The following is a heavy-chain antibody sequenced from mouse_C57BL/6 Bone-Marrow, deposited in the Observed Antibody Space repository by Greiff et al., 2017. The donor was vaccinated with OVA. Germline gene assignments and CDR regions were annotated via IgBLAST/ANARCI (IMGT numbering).Heavy chain of an antibody. CDR2: IDPSDSYT. V-gene: IGHV1-50*01. CDR3: ARYPYYYDSSYAMDY. CDR1: GYTFTSYW. J-gene: IGHJ4*01. Sequence: QVQLQQPGAELVKPGASVKLSCKASGYTFTSYWMQWVKQRPGQGLEWIGKIDPSDSYTNYNQKFKGKATLTVDTSSSTAYMQLSSLTSEDSAVYYCARYPYYYDSSYAMDYWGQGTSVTVSS. D-gene: IGHD1-1*01.